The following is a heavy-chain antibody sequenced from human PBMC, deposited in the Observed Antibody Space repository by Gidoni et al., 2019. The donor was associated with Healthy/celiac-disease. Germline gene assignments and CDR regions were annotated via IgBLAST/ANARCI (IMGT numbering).Heavy chain of an antibody. J-gene: IGHJ6*03. CDR2: IKSKTDGGTT. V-gene: IGHV3-15*01. D-gene: IGHD3-9*01. CDR3: TTTFDILTGSELYYMDV. Sequence: EVQLVESGGGLVKHGGYLRLSCAASGFNFSNAWMSWVRQAPGKGLEWVGRIKSKTDGGTTDYAAPVKGRFTISRDDSKNTLYLQMNSLKTEDTAVYYCTTTFDILTGSELYYMDVWGKGTTVTVSS. CDR1: GFNFSNAW.